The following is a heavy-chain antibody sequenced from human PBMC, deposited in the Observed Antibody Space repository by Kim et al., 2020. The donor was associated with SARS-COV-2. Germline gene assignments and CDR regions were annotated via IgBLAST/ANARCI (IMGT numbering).Heavy chain of an antibody. J-gene: IGHJ4*02. CDR3: AREWAAAGRNFDY. D-gene: IGHD6-13*01. Sequence: NQSLKSRVAISVDTSENQFSLKLSSVTAADTAVYYCAREWAAAGRNFDYWGQGTLVTVSS. V-gene: IGHV4-34*01.